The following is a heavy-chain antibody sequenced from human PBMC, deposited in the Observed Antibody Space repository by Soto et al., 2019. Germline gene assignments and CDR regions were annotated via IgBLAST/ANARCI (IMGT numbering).Heavy chain of an antibody. CDR2: IDPSDSQT. CDR1: GYSFAGYW. CDR3: ARREDTVLALEY. Sequence: GESLKITCKGSGYSFAGYWITWVRQKPGKGLEWMGRIDPSDSQTYYSPSFQGQVTISADKSISTAYLQWSSLKASDTAMYYCARREDTVLALEYWGQGTLVTVSS. J-gene: IGHJ4*02. D-gene: IGHD5-18*01. V-gene: IGHV5-10-1*04.